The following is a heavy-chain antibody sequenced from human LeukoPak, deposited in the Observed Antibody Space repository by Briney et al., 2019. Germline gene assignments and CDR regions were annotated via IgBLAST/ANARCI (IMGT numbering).Heavy chain of an antibody. CDR1: GYTFTGHY. J-gene: IGHJ4*02. V-gene: IGHV1-2*02. CDR3: ARDMKGYCSGETCFSLYYFDY. CDR2: INPSNGAT. D-gene: IGHD2-15*01. Sequence: ASVKVSCKASGYTFTGHYIHWVRQAPGQGLEWMGWINPSNGATYYAQKFQGRVTMTRDTSITTVYMEVSRLRSDDTATYFCARDMKGYCSGETCFSLYYFDYWSQGSLVTVSS.